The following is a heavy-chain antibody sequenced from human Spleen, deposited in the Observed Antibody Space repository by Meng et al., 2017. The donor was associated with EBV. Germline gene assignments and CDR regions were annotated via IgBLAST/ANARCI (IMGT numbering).Heavy chain of an antibody. CDR2: NKHKTGDS. J-gene: IGHJ5*02. Sequence: EVKVPGSSWTGSTKGVGSGAPHYPSHCERQAPGQQRKGSAHNKHKTGDSTYAEGFKGRFVFSLDTSVSTAYLQINSLESDDTAVYYCARAYGGYSFIGNYLDTWGQGTLVTVSS. CDR3: ARAYGGYSFIGNYLDT. V-gene: IGHV7-4-1*02. D-gene: IGHD1-7*01. CDR1: GSGAPHYP.